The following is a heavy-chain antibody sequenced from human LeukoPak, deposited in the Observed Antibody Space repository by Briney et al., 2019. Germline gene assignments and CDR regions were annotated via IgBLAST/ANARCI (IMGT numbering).Heavy chain of an antibody. CDR1: GFTFRNYV. CDR3: AREGYYGSGSPPSLYFDY. V-gene: IGHV3-30-3*01. Sequence: GGSLRLSCAASGFTFRNYVIHWDRQAPGKGLEWVAVTSSDLNVKLYADSVKGRFTISRDNSRSTLYLQMNSLRPEDTAIYYCAREGYYGSGSPPSLYFDYWGQGTLVTVSS. CDR2: TSSDLNVK. D-gene: IGHD3-10*01. J-gene: IGHJ4*02.